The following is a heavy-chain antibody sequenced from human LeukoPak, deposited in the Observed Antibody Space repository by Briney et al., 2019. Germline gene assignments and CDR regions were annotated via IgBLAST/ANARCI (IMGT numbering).Heavy chain of an antibody. CDR2: IYHSGST. CDR3: ARDPYSGNYGDYYYYYMDL. D-gene: IGHD1-26*01. V-gene: IGHV4-39*07. J-gene: IGHJ6*03. Sequence: SETLSLTCTVSGGSISSGTYYWGWIRQPPGKGLEWIGSIYHSGSTYYNPSLKSRVTISVDTSKNQFSLKLSSLTAADTAVYYCARDPYSGNYGDYYYYYMDLWGQGTTVTISS. CDR1: GGSISSGTYY.